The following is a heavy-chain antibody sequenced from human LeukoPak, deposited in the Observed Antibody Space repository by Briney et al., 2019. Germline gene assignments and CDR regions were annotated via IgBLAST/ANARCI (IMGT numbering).Heavy chain of an antibody. CDR3: ARDQRVEMATWYYFDY. J-gene: IGHJ4*02. D-gene: IGHD5-24*01. Sequence: VASVKVSCKASGYTFTSYGISWVRQAPGQGLEWMGWISAYNGNTNYAQKLQGRVTMTTDTSTSTAYMELRSLRSDDTAVYYCARDQRVEMATWYYFDYRGQGTLATVSS. V-gene: IGHV1-18*01. CDR2: ISAYNGNT. CDR1: GYTFTSYG.